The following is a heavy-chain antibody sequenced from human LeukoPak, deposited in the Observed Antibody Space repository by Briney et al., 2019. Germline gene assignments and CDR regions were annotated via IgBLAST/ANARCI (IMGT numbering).Heavy chain of an antibody. J-gene: IGHJ4*02. CDR3: AKDSDCSSTSCPFDY. V-gene: IGHV3-23*01. CDR2: ISGSGTTT. D-gene: IGHD2-2*01. CDR1: GFTFSNAW. Sequence: GGSLRLSCAASGFTFSNAWMSWVRQAPGKGLEWVSSISGSGTTTYYADSVKGRFTISRDNSKNTLYLQMNSLRAEDTAVYYCAKDSDCSSTSCPFDYWGQGTLVTVSS.